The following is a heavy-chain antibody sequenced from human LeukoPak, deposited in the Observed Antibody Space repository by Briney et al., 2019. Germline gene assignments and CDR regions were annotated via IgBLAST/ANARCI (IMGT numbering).Heavy chain of an antibody. J-gene: IGHJ3*01. CDR2: XXXDESER. D-gene: IGHD2-15*01. CDR1: GFTFGDYW. Sequence: PGGSLRLSCAASGFTFGDYWMTWVRQAPGKGLEWVXXXXXDESERYLVSSVKGRFTISRDNAKNSVYLQLNSLRAEDTAVYYCARGGSRTCSTCYSDASDVWGQGTMVTVSA. V-gene: IGHV3-7*03. CDR3: ARGGSRTCSTCYSDASDV.